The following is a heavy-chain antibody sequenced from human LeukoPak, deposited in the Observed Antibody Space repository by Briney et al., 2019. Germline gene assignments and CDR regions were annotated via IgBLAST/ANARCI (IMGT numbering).Heavy chain of an antibody. V-gene: IGHV1-46*01. J-gene: IGHJ4*01. CDR1: GYTFTSYY. CDR3: ARVGAGPEYYYDSSGSQPSLDY. CDR2: INPSGGST. D-gene: IGHD3-22*01. Sequence: ASVKVSCKASGYTFTSYYMHWVRQAPGQGLEWMGMINPSGGSTSSAQNFQGRVTMTRDTSTSTVYMALSSLRSEDTAVYYCARVGAGPEYYYDSSGSQPSLDYWGXGTLXTVSS.